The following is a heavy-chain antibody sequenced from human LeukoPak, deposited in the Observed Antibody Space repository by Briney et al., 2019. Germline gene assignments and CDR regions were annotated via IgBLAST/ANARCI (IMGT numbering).Heavy chain of an antibody. CDR1: GGSINNYY. J-gene: IGHJ4*02. D-gene: IGHD3-22*01. V-gene: IGHV4-59*01. Sequence: SETLSLTCTVSGGSINNYYWSWIRQPPGKGLEWIGYIYYSGSTNYNPSLKSRVTISVDTSKNQFSLKLSSLAAADTAVYYCARHRGSGYPYFDYWGQGTLVTVSS. CDR2: IYYSGST. CDR3: ARHRGSGYPYFDY.